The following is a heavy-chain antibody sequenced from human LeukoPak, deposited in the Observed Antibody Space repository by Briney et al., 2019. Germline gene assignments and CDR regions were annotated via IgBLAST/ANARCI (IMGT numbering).Heavy chain of an antibody. CDR2: INHSGNT. CDR1: GGSFSGYY. V-gene: IGHV4-34*01. D-gene: IGHD4-17*01. CDR3: ASPIYGDYTEDGFDI. Sequence: SETLSLTCAVYGGSFSGYYWSWIRQPPGKGLEWIGEINHSGNTNYNPSLKSRVTILVDTSKNQFSLKLNSVTAADTAVYYCASPIYGDYTEDGFDIWGQGTMVTVSS. J-gene: IGHJ3*02.